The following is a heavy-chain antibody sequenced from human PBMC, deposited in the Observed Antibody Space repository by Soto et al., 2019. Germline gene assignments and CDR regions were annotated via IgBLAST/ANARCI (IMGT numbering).Heavy chain of an antibody. CDR1: GFTFSGYS. J-gene: IGHJ4*01. D-gene: IGHD1-26*01. V-gene: IGHV3-48*02. Sequence: PAGSMRLSCAASGFTFSGYSMNWVRQAPGKGLEWVSYISSLSSPRYYAESVEGRFIISRHNAKNSLYLQMNSLRDDDTAVYFCAREYRLGARRLDYWGHGAPVTVSS. CDR3: AREYRLGARRLDY. CDR2: ISSLSSPR.